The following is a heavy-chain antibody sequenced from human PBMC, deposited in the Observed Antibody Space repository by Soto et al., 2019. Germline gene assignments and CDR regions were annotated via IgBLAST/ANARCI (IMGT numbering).Heavy chain of an antibody. CDR3: ARGGSLYWYFDL. J-gene: IGHJ2*01. Sequence: EASVKVSCKASGYTFTSYAMHWVRQAPGQRLEWMGWINAGNGNTKYSQKFQGRVTITRDTSASTAHMELSSLRSEDTAVYYCARGGSLYWYFDLWGRGTLVTVSS. CDR2: INAGNGNT. CDR1: GYTFTSYA. V-gene: IGHV1-3*01. D-gene: IGHD1-26*01.